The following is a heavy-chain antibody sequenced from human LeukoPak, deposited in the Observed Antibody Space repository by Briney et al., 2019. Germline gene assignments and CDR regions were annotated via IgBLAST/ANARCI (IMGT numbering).Heavy chain of an antibody. D-gene: IGHD4-23*01. CDR2: ISSSSSYI. V-gene: IGHV3-21*01. J-gene: IGHJ4*02. CDR3: ARDTSATVAIDY. CDR1: GFTFSSYS. Sequence: GGSLRLSCAASGFTFSSYSMNWVRQAPGKGLEWVSSISSSSSYIYYADSVKGRFTISRDNAKNSLYLQMNSLRAEDTAVYYCARDTSATVAIDYWGQGTLSPSPQ.